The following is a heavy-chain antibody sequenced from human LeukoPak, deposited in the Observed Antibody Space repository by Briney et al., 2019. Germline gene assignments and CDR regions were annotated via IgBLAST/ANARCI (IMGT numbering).Heavy chain of an antibody. Sequence: GGSLRLSCAASGFTFSSYEMNWVRQAPGKGLEWVSYISSSGSTIYYADSVKGRFTISRDNAKNSLYLQMNSLRAEDTAVYYCAKTSYGSGSYYIRERCFDYWGQGTLVTVSS. J-gene: IGHJ4*02. D-gene: IGHD3-10*01. CDR2: ISSSGSTI. CDR1: GFTFSSYE. CDR3: AKTSYGSGSYYIRERCFDY. V-gene: IGHV3-48*03.